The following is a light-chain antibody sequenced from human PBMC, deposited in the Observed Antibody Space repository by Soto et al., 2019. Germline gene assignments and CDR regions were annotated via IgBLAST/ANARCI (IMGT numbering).Light chain of an antibody. J-gene: IGLJ1*01. CDR2: EVS. CDR3: NSYEVISDPFV. V-gene: IGLV2-14*01. CDR1: SSDVGGYNY. Sequence: QSALTQPASVSGSPGQSITISCTGTSSDVGGYNYVSWYQQHPGKAPKLIIYEVSDRPSGVSHRFSGSKSGNTASLTISGLQAEDEANYYCNSYEVISDPFVFGAGTKVTVL.